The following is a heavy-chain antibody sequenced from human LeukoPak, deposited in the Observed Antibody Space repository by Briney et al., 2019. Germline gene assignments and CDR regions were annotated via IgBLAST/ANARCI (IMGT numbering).Heavy chain of an antibody. CDR2: ISSSSSYI. J-gene: IGHJ3*02. CDR1: GFTFSSYS. V-gene: IGHV3-21*01. D-gene: IGHD6-13*01. CDR3: ARGAAAAGLDAFDI. Sequence: GGSLRLSCAASGFTFSSYSMNWVRQAPGKGLEWVSSISSSSSYIYYADSVKGRFTISRGNAKNSLYLQMNSLRAEDTAVYYCARGAAAAGLDAFDIWGQGTMVTVSS.